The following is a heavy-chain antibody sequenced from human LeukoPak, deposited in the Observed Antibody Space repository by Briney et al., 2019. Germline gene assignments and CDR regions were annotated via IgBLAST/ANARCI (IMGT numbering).Heavy chain of an antibody. Sequence: GGTLRLSCAASGFTFSSYGMSWVRQAPGKGLEWVSAVSGSGGSTYYADSVKGRFTISRDNFKNTLYLQMNSLRAEDTAVYYCAKDGSEYYYDSSGWNWFDPWGQGTLVTVSS. J-gene: IGHJ5*02. V-gene: IGHV3-23*01. CDR2: VSGSGGST. CDR1: GFTFSSYG. D-gene: IGHD3-22*01. CDR3: AKDGSEYYYDSSGWNWFDP.